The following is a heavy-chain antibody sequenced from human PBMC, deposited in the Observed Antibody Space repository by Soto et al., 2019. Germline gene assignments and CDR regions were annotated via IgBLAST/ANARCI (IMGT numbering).Heavy chain of an antibody. V-gene: IGHV3-48*01. Sequence: EVQLVESVGVLVQPGGSLRLSWTASGFTFSSYSMNWVRQAPGKGLEWVSSISSSSSTIYYADSVKGRFTISGDSAKNSLYLQMNSLRAEDTAVYYCTIFGVVTPFDYWGQGTMVTVSS. J-gene: IGHJ4*02. D-gene: IGHD3-3*01. CDR3: TIFGVVTPFDY. CDR2: ISSSSSTI. CDR1: GFTFSSYS.